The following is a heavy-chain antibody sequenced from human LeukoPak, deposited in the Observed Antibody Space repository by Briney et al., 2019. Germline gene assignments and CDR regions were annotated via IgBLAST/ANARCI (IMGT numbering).Heavy chain of an antibody. CDR1: GGTFSSYA. J-gene: IGHJ4*02. Sequence: ASVKVSCKASGGTFSSYAISWVRQAPGQGLEWMGRIIPILGIANYAQKFQGRVTITADKSTSTAYMELSSLRSEDTAVYYCARVGIAAAGPVEFWGQGTLVTVSS. V-gene: IGHV1-69*04. CDR2: IIPILGIA. D-gene: IGHD6-13*01. CDR3: ARVGIAAAGPVEF.